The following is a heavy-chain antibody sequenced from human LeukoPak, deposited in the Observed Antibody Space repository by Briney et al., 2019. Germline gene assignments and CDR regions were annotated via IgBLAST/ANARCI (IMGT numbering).Heavy chain of an antibody. D-gene: IGHD3-22*01. V-gene: IGHV4-34*01. CDR3: ARGTYYFDTSAHETDDY. CDR1: GGSFNNYY. Sequence: SETLSLTCAVYGGSFNNYYWSWIRQPPGKGLEWIGEINHSGSTNYNPSLKSRLTISVDTPKNQFSLKLNSVTAADTAVYYCARGTYYFDTSAHETDDYWGQGTLVTVSS. J-gene: IGHJ4*02. CDR2: INHSGST.